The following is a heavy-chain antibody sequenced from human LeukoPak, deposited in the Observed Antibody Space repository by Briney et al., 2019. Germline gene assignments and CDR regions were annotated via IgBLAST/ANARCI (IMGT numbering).Heavy chain of an antibody. J-gene: IGHJ4*02. Sequence: GGSLRLSCTVSGFTVTSNSMSWVRQAPGKGLEWVANIKQDGNEKDYVDSVRGRFTISRDNAKNSLYLQMNSLRAEDTAVYYCARDEGYISPTHFDYWGQGTLVTVSS. CDR2: IKQDGNEK. CDR3: ARDEGYISPTHFDY. V-gene: IGHV3-7*01. CDR1: GFTVTSNS. D-gene: IGHD6-13*01.